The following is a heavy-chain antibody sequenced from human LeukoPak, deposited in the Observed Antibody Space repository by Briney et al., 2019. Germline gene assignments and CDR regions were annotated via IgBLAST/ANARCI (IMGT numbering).Heavy chain of an antibody. CDR3: ARLGRYFDWSPPGPEYYFDY. D-gene: IGHD3-9*01. Sequence: KPSETLSLTCTVSGGSISSSSYYWGWIRQPPGKGLEWIGSIYYSGSTYYNPSLKSRVTISVDTSKNQFSLKLSSVTAADTAVYYCARLGRYFDWSPPGPEYYFDYWGQGTLVTVSS. CDR1: GGSISSSSYY. J-gene: IGHJ4*02. V-gene: IGHV4-39*01. CDR2: IYYSGST.